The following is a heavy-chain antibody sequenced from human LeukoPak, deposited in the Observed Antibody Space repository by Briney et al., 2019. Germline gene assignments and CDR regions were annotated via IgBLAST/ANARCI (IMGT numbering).Heavy chain of an antibody. D-gene: IGHD1-26*01. J-gene: IGHJ3*01. CDR2: IIPILGIA. V-gene: IGHV1-69*04. CDR3: ARGVQIVGAPKL. CDR1: GGTFSSYA. Sequence: SVKVSCKASGGTFSSYAISWVRQAPGQGLEWMGRIIPILGIANYAQKFQGRVAITADKSTSTAYMELSSLRSEDTAVYYCARGVQIVGAPKLWGQGTMVTVSS.